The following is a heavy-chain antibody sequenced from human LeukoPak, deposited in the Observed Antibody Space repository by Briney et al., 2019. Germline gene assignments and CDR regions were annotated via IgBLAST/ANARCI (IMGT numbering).Heavy chain of an antibody. Sequence: SDTLSLTCTVYGGSFSGYYWSWIRQPPGKGLEWIGEINHSGSTNYNPSLKSRVTISVDTSKNQFSLKLSSVTAAATAVYYCARLPFDPWGQGTLVTVSS. J-gene: IGHJ5*02. CDR3: ARLPFDP. CDR2: INHSGST. V-gene: IGHV4-34*01. CDR1: GGSFSGYY.